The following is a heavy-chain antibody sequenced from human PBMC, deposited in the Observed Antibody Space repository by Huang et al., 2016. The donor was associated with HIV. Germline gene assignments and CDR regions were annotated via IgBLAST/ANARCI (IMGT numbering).Heavy chain of an antibody. V-gene: IGHV1-46*03. D-gene: IGHD3-3*01. CDR1: GYTFTNYY. Sequence: QVQLVQSGAEVKKPGASVKVSCKASGYTFTNYYMHWVRQAPGQGLEWSGIIDPSGCSTTYAQKSHGRVTMTRDTFARTFYLELRSLRSEDTAIYYCASPFSFGVALFYWGQGTLVTVSS. CDR2: IDPSGCST. J-gene: IGHJ4*02. CDR3: ASPFSFGVALFY.